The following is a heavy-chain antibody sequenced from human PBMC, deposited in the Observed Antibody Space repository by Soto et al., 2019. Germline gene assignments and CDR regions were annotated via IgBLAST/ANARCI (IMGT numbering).Heavy chain of an antibody. V-gene: IGHV4-59*01. CDR2: IYYSGST. Sequence: ETLSLTCTVSGGSISSYYWSWIRQPPGKGLEWIGYIYYSGSTNYNPSLKSRVTISVDTSKNQFSLKLSSVTAADTAVYYCARSEKIYYDFWSGFDYWGQGTLVTVSS. D-gene: IGHD3-3*01. J-gene: IGHJ4*02. CDR1: GGSISSYY. CDR3: ARSEKIYYDFWSGFDY.